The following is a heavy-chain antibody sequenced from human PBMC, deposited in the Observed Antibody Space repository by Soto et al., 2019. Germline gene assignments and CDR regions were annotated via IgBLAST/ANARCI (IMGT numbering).Heavy chain of an antibody. V-gene: IGHV3-30*03. CDR2: ISSDGSKK. CDR1: GFTFSNNG. CDR3: MICLYGGSSRFDY. Sequence: QVQLVESGGGVVQPGRSLRLSCVASGFTFSNNGIHWVRQAPGKGLEWVAVISSDGSKKYYADSVKVRFTISRDISKTTLHLQMNRLRAEDSAGYYCMICLYGGSSRFDYWGQGTLVTVPS. D-gene: IGHD2-15*01. J-gene: IGHJ4*02.